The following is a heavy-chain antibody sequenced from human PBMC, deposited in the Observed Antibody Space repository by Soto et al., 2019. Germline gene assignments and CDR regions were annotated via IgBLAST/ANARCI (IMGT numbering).Heavy chain of an antibody. CDR1: GFTFSDYY. Sequence: QVQLVESGGGLVKPGGSLRLSCAASGFTFSDYYMSWIRQAPGKGLEWVSYISSSGSTIYYADSVKGRFTISRDNAKNSLYMQMNSLKAEDTAVYYCARRERGGLPYCTNGVCQYYYYGMDVWGQGTTVTVSS. CDR3: ARRERGGLPYCTNGVCQYYYYGMDV. CDR2: ISSSGSTI. V-gene: IGHV3-11*04. J-gene: IGHJ6*02. D-gene: IGHD2-8*01.